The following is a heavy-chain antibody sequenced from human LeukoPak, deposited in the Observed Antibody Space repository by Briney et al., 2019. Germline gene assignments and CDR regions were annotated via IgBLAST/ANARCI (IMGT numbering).Heavy chain of an antibody. J-gene: IGHJ4*02. Sequence: SETLSLTCTVSGGSISSYYWSWIRQPAGKGLEWIGRIYTSGSTNYNPSLKSRVTISVDTSKNQFSLKLSSVTAADTAVYYCARESPQGFCSSTRCYHFDYWGQGTLVTVSS. CDR1: GGSISSYY. CDR3: ARESPQGFCSSTRCYHFDY. V-gene: IGHV4-4*07. CDR2: IYTSGST. D-gene: IGHD2-2*01.